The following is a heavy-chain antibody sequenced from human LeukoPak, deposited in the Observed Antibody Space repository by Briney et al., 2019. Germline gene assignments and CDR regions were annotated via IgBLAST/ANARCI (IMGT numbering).Heavy chain of an antibody. D-gene: IGHD2/OR15-2a*01. CDR1: GGTFSSYA. Sequence: SVKVSCKASGGTFSSYAISWVRQAPGQGLEWMGGIIPIFGTANYAQKFQGRVTITAGESTSTAYMELSSLRSEDTAVYYCARPRNIVAKYYFDYWGQGTLVTVSS. CDR2: IIPIFGTA. CDR3: ARPRNIVAKYYFDY. J-gene: IGHJ4*02. V-gene: IGHV1-69*01.